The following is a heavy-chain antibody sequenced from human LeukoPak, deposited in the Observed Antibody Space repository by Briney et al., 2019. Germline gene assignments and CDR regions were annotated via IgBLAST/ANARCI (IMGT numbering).Heavy chain of an antibody. Sequence: PSETLSLTCAVYGGSFSGYYWSWIRQPPGKGLEWIGSIYYSGSTYYNPSLKSRVTISVDTSKNQFSLKLSSVTAADTAVYYCARLKLDIVVVPAAIRHSYYYYGMDVWGQGTTVTVSS. CDR3: ARLKLDIVVVPAAIRHSYYYYGMDV. V-gene: IGHV4-34*01. D-gene: IGHD2-2*02. CDR2: IYYSGST. J-gene: IGHJ6*02. CDR1: GGSFSGYY.